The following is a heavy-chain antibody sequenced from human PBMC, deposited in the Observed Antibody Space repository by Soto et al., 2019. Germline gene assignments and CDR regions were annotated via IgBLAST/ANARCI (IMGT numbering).Heavy chain of an antibody. CDR3: ARGSDVVPAAIGWFDP. J-gene: IGHJ5*02. CDR1: GGSISSYY. CDR2: IYYSGST. V-gene: IGHV4-59*01. Sequence: SETLSLTCTVSGGSISSYYWSWIRQPPGKGLEWIGYIYYSGSTNYNPSLKSRVTISVDTSKNQFSLKLSSVTAADTAVYYCARGSDVVPAAIGWFDPWGQGTLVTVSS. D-gene: IGHD2-2*02.